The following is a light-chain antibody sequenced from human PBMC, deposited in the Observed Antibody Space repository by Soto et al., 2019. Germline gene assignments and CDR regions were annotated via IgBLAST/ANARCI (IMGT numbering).Light chain of an antibody. CDR1: QDITSY. V-gene: IGKV1-33*01. CDR3: QDCNYLPI. J-gene: IGKJ3*01. Sequence: DIQMTQSPSSLSASVGDRVTITCQASQDITSYLNWYQHKPGKAPKLLIYDASILEGGVPSRYSGSDCGTEFTLTNSSLQPEDVATYYRQDCNYLPIFGRGTIVDVK. CDR2: DAS.